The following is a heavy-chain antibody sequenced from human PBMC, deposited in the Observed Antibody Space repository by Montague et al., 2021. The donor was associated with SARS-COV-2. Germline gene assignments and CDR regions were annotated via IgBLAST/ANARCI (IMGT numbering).Heavy chain of an antibody. CDR1: GGSISSAYFY. Sequence: SETLSLTCTVSGGSISSAYFYWGWIRQPPGKGLEWLGTTYHDGKTYSNSSLSSRLFLSADTSNNHFSLELNSVTTSDTAVYYCARHALRYCISANCSPGGAFGLWGQGTLVTASS. V-gene: IGHV4-39*01. D-gene: IGHD2-2*01. CDR2: TYHDGKT. J-gene: IGHJ4*02. CDR3: ARHALRYCISANCSPGGAFGL.